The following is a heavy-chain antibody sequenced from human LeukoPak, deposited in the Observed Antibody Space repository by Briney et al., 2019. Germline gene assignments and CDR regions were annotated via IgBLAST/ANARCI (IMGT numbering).Heavy chain of an antibody. J-gene: IGHJ5*02. CDR2: ISATGDNT. Sequence: GGSLRLSWAASRFIFNSYVMSWVRQAPGKGLECVSGISATGDNTYYADSVKGRFTISRDNAKNTLYLQMSSLRAEDTAVYYCARTGIAARPTVWFDPWGQGTLVTVSS. CDR3: ARTGIAARPTVWFDP. CDR1: RFIFNSYV. V-gene: IGHV3-23*01. D-gene: IGHD6-6*01.